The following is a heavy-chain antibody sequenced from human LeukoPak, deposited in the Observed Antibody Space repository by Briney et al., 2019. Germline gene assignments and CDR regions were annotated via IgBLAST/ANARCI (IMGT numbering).Heavy chain of an antibody. CDR2: INPNSGGT. CDR3: AREGSGSYDWDY. CDR1: GYTLTELS. Sequence: ASVKVSCKVSGYTLTELSMHWVRQAPGQGLEWMGWINPNSGGTNYAQKFQGRVTMTRDTSISTAYMELSRLRSDDTAVYYCAREGSGSYDWDYWGQGTLVTVSS. D-gene: IGHD1-26*01. J-gene: IGHJ4*02. V-gene: IGHV1-2*02.